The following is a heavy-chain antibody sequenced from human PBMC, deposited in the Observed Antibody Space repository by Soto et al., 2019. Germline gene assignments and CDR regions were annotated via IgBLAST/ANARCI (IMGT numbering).Heavy chain of an antibody. CDR3: AAILGYCSGGSCHHNNWFEP. J-gene: IGHJ5*02. CDR2: IIPIFSTT. D-gene: IGHD2-15*01. V-gene: IGHV1-69*01. Sequence: QVQLVQSGAEVRKPGSSVKVSCKASGGTLTTYSINWVRQAPGQGLEWMGGIIPIFSTTIYAQKFKGTGTFTADESTSTAYMELSSLSSEDTAVYFCAAILGYCSGGSCHHNNWFEPWGQGTLVTVSS. CDR1: GGTLTTYS.